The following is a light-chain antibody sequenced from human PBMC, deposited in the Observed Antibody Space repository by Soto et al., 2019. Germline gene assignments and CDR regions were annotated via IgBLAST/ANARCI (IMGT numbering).Light chain of an antibody. J-gene: IGLJ2*01. V-gene: IGLV2-14*01. CDR3: SSYTSSSTTVV. Sequence: QSVLTQPDSVSGSPGQSITISCTGSSSDVGRYNYVSWYQQHPGKAPKLMIYDVSYRPSGIVNRFSGSKSGNTASLTISGLQAEDEADYYCSSYTSSSTTVVFGGGTKLTVL. CDR2: DVS. CDR1: SSDVGRYNY.